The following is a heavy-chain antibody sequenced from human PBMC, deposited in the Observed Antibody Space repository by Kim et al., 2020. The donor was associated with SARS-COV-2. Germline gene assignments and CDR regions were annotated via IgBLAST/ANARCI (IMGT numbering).Heavy chain of an antibody. CDR2: IYYSGST. CDR3: ARLSFGSSGYYYGGFDY. J-gene: IGHJ4*02. V-gene: IGHV4-39*01. D-gene: IGHD3-22*01. Sequence: SETLSLTCTVSGGSISSSSYYWGWIRQPPGKGLEWIGSIYYSGSTYYNPSLKSRVTISIDTSKNQFSLKLSSVTAADTAVYYCARLSFGSSGYYYGGFDYWGQGTLVPVSS. CDR1: GGSISSSSYY.